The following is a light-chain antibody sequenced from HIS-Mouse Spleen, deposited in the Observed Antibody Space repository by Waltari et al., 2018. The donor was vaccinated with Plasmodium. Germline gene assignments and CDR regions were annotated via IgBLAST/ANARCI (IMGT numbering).Light chain of an antibody. Sequence: EIVMTQSSATLSVSPGERANLSCRASQSVSSNLAWYQQKPGQAPGRLSDGASTRATGIPSRFSGSGSGTEFTLTISSLQSQDFAVYYCQQYNNWSFTVGPGTKVDIK. V-gene: IGKV3-15*01. CDR1: QSVSSN. CDR3: QQYNNWSFT. CDR2: GAS. J-gene: IGKJ3*01.